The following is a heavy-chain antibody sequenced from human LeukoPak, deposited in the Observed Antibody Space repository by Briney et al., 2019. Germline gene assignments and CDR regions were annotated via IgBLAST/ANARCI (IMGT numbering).Heavy chain of an antibody. CDR2: MESKSDGGST. J-gene: IGHJ4*02. D-gene: IGHD4-17*01. CDR1: GFTFSNAW. V-gene: IGHV3-15*04. CDR3: TTLDGDYAPDY. Sequence: GGSLRLSCAASGFTFSNAWMSWVRQAPGKGLEWVGRMESKSDGGSTDYAAPVKGRFTISRDDSKNTLFLQINSLKTEDTAVYYCTTLDGDYAPDYWGQGTLVTVSS.